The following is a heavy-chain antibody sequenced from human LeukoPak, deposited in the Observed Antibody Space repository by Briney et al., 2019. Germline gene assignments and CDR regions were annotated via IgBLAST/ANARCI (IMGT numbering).Heavy chain of an antibody. CDR3: AKNSGSTAL. Sequence: PGGSLRLPCAASGFTFGNYGMHWVRQAPGKGLEWVSVISYDGSNKYYADSVKGRFTISRDNSKNTLYLQMNSLRAEDTAMYYCAKNSGSTALWGQGTLVTVSS. J-gene: IGHJ4*02. V-gene: IGHV3-30*18. CDR1: GFTFGNYG. CDR2: ISYDGSNK. D-gene: IGHD1-26*01.